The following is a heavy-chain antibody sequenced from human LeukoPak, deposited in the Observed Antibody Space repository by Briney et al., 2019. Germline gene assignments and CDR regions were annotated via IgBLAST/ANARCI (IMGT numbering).Heavy chain of an antibody. D-gene: IGHD5-12*01. Sequence: GSLRLSCAASGFIFSSYGMSWVRQAPGKGLEWVSAISASGGRTNNADSVKGRSTISRDNAKNSLYLQMNSLRAEDTAVYYCARLISRYAPFDYWGQGTLVTVSS. V-gene: IGHV3-23*01. J-gene: IGHJ4*02. CDR1: GFIFSSYG. CDR2: ISASGGRT. CDR3: ARLISRYAPFDY.